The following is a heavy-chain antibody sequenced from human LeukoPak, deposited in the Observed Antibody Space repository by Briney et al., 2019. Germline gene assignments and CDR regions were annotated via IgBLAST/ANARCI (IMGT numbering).Heavy chain of an antibody. D-gene: IGHD4-17*01. CDR3: ARVLGPTAPYP. CDR2: ISGSGGST. J-gene: IGHJ5*02. V-gene: IGHV3-21*01. CDR1: GFTFSSYS. Sequence: PGGSLRLSCAASGFTFSSYSMNWVRQAPGKGLEWVSAISGSGGSTYYADSVKGRFTISRDNAKNSLYLQMNSLRAEDTAVYYCARVLGPTAPYPWGQGTLVTVSS.